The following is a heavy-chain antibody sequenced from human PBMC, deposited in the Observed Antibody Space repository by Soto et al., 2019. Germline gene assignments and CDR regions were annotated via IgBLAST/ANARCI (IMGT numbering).Heavy chain of an antibody. CDR3: ARDPRTGTTHPSPIDY. V-gene: IGHV1-18*04. D-gene: IGHD1-1*01. CDR2: ISAYNGNT. J-gene: IGHJ4*02. Sequence: ASVNVSCKASGYTFTSYGISWVRQAPGQGLEWMGWISAYNGNTNYAQKLQGRVTMTTDTSTSTAYMELRSLRSDDTAVYYCARDPRTGTTHPSPIDYWGQGTLVTVSS. CDR1: GYTFTSYG.